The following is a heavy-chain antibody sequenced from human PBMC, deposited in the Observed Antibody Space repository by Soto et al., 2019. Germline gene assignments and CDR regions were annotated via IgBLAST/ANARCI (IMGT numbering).Heavy chain of an antibody. CDR2: MGGAGAR. V-gene: IGHV3-13*01. D-gene: IGHD3-10*01. CDR3: TRATFGVGMDL. CDR1: GFTYNSYD. Sequence: EVQLVESGGGLVQPGGSLRLSCAAFGFTYNSYDMIWVRQVTGKGLEWIASMGGAGAREYSGSLKGRFIISRDNAKNSLYLQMVSLRVADTGVYYCTRATFGVGMDLWGHGTPVTVSS. J-gene: IGHJ6*02.